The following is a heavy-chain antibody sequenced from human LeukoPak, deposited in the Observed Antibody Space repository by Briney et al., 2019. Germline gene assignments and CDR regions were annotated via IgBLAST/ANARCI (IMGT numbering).Heavy chain of an antibody. J-gene: IGHJ4*02. CDR1: GFTFSSYS. CDR3: ARDWYYYGSGSYYRGNYFDY. CDR2: ISSSSSYI. Sequence: GGSLRLSCAAYGFTFSSYSMNLVRQAPGKGLEWVSSISSSSSYIYYADSVKGRFTISRDNAKNSLYLQMNSLRAEDTAVYYCARDWYYYGSGSYYRGNYFDYWGQGTLVTVSS. V-gene: IGHV3-21*01. D-gene: IGHD3-10*01.